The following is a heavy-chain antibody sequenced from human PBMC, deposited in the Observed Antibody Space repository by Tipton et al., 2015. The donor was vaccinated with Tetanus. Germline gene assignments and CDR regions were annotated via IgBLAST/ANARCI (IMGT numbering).Heavy chain of an antibody. V-gene: IGHV1-8*01. D-gene: IGHD6-13*01. CDR2: MNPNSGHA. J-gene: IGHJ4*02. CDR3: ARGNRGSSWYF. CDR1: AYAFTSYD. Sequence: QSGAEVKKPGASVKVSCKAFAYAFTSYDLNWVRQATGQGLEWLGYMNPNSGHAAYAQKFQGRVTMTRNISITTAYMELKNLRSDDTAVYYCARGNRGSSWYFWGQGTLVSVSS.